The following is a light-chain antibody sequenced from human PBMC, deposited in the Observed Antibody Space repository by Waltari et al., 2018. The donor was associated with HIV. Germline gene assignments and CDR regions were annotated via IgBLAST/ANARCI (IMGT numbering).Light chain of an antibody. J-gene: IGLJ3*02. Sequence: QLVLTQSPSASASLGASVKLTCTLTSGHSSHAIAWHQQQPERGPRYLMKVNSDGSVTTGDGIPERFSGSTSGAERYLTISSLQFEDEAYYYCQTWDTGIHVFGGGTKLTVL. CDR2: VNSDGSV. CDR1: SGHSSHA. CDR3: QTWDTGIHV. V-gene: IGLV4-69*01.